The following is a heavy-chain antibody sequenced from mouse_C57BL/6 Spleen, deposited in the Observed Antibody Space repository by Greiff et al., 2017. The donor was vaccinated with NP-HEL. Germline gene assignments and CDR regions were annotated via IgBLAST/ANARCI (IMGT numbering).Heavy chain of an antibody. Sequence: EVQVVESGGDLVKPGGSLKLSCAASGFTFSSYGMSWVRQTPDKRLEWVATISSGGSYTYYPDSVKGRFTISRDNAKNTLYLQMSSLKSEDTAMYYCARHGNYDYDSFDYWGQGTTLTVSS. CDR3: ARHGNYDYDSFDY. V-gene: IGHV5-6*01. J-gene: IGHJ2*01. CDR1: GFTFSSYG. CDR2: ISSGGSYT. D-gene: IGHD2-4*01.